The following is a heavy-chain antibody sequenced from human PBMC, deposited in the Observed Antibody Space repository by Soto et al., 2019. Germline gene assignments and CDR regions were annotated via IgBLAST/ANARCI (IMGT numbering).Heavy chain of an antibody. CDR3: ARVVPGAEAWFGL. D-gene: IGHD2-2*01. J-gene: IGHJ5*02. CDR2: ISLYSDGT. Sequence: QVQLVQSGGEVKRPGASVKVSCKTSGYTFSNYGITWVRQAPGQPLEWLGWISLYSDGTNYAQKFQGRVSMTTDTSTTTAYMELRSLRSDDTAFYYCARVVPGAEAWFGLWGQGTLVTVSS. V-gene: IGHV1-18*01. CDR1: GYTFSNYG.